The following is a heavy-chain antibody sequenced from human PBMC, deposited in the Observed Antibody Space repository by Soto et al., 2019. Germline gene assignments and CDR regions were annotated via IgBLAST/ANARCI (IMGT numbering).Heavy chain of an antibody. V-gene: IGHV4-39*01. CDR1: GGSISSSSYY. Sequence: SETLSLTCTVSGGSISSSSYYWGWIRQPPGKGLEWIGSIYYSGSTYYNPSLKSRVTISVDTSKNQFSLKLSSVTAADTAVYYCARHYNWKKDDWFDPWGQGTLVTVSS. J-gene: IGHJ5*02. D-gene: IGHD1-20*01. CDR2: IYYSGST. CDR3: ARHYNWKKDDWFDP.